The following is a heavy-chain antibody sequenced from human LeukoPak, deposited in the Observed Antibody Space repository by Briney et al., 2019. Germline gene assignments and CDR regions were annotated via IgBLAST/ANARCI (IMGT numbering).Heavy chain of an antibody. J-gene: IGHJ4*02. CDR2: VLLDGRT. CDR3: AREGGFYRPLDY. Sequence: ASETRSLTGGVSGGSVINTNWWAWVRQPPGKGREWVGEVLLDGRTNYTRSLESRLTTSVVVSAHQVSLKLTSVTAADTAVYDCAREGGFYRPLDYSGQRTLVTVSS. CDR1: GGSVINTNW. D-gene: IGHD3-3*01. V-gene: IGHV4-4*02.